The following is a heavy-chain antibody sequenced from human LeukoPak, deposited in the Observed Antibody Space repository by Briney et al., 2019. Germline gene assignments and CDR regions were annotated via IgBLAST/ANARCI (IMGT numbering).Heavy chain of an antibody. Sequence: GGSLRLSCAASGFTVSSNYMSWVRQAPGKGLEWGSVIYSGGSTYYADSVKGRFTISRDNSKNTLYLQMNSLRAEDTAVYYCARSGMAHDYGGKNAFDIWGQGTMVTVSS. J-gene: IGHJ3*02. V-gene: IGHV3-53*01. CDR2: IYSGGST. CDR3: ARSGMAHDYGGKNAFDI. D-gene: IGHD4-23*01. CDR1: GFTVSSNY.